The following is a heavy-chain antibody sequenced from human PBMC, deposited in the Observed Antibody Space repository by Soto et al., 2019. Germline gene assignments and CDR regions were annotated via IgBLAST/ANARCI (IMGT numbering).Heavy chain of an antibody. CDR2: ISGSGGST. CDR1: GFTFSSYA. J-gene: IGHJ6*03. D-gene: IGHD2-2*01. V-gene: IGHV3-23*01. CDR3: AKREPDCSSTSCPQYYYYYMDV. Sequence: GGSLRLPCAASGFTFSSYAMSWVRQAPGKGLEWVSAISGSGGSTYYADSVKGRFTISRDNSKNTLYLQMNSLRAEDTAVYYCAKREPDCSSTSCPQYYYYYMDVWGKGTTVTVSS.